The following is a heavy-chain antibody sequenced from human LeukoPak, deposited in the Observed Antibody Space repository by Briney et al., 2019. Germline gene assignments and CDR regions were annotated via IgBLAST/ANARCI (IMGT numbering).Heavy chain of an antibody. J-gene: IGHJ6*02. D-gene: IGHD3-3*01. CDR1: EFTFSSHA. CDR3: AKVSGYYDFWSGYYGDYYYYGMDV. CDR2: ISGGGEST. V-gene: IGHV3-23*01. Sequence: EPGGSLRLSCVASEFTFSSHAMNWVRQAPGKGLEWVSSISGGGESTYYADSVKGRFTVSRDNSKNTLYLQINSLRGEDTAVYYCAKVSGYYDFWSGYYGDYYYYGMDVWGQRTTVTVSS.